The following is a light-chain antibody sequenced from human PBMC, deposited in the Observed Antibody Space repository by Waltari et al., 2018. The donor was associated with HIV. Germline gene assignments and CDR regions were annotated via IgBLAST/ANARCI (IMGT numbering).Light chain of an antibody. CDR3: SSYAGNNNLV. CDR2: EVS. J-gene: IGLJ2*01. CDR1: SSDVGGYVS. V-gene: IGLV2-8*01. Sequence: QSALTQPPSASGSPGQSVTISCTGTSSDVGGYVSVSWYQQHPGKAPKLMIDEVSKRPSGVPDRFSGSKSGNTASLTVSGLQPDDEADYYCSSYAGNNNLVFGGGTKLTVL.